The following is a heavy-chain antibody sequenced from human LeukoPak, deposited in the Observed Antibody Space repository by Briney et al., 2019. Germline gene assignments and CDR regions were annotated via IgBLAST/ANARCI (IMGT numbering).Heavy chain of an antibody. D-gene: IGHD3-10*01. CDR3: SRGGYGSGNYYIRWDNFDY. V-gene: IGHV3-49*03. CDR1: GFSFGDYG. CDR2: IRNQASGGTT. Sequence: GESLRLSWTASGFSFGDYGMSWFRQAPGRGLGWVGVIRNQASGGTTEYAASVKGRFTISRDDSKSIAHLQMHSLQTEDTALYYCSRGGYGSGNYYIRWDNFDYWGQGTLLTVSS. J-gene: IGHJ4*02.